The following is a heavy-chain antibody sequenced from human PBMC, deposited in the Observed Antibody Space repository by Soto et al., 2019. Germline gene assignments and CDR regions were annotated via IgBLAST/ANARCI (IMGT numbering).Heavy chain of an antibody. CDR2: IKQDGSEK. D-gene: IGHD6-6*01. CDR1: GFTFSSYW. Sequence: EVQLVESGGGLVQPGGSLRLSCAASGFTFSSYWMSWVRQAPGKGLEWVANIKQDGSEKYYVDSVKGQFTISRDNAKNSLYLQMNSLRAEDTAVYYCARERRYSSSYAPTYYYYYMDVWGKGTTVTVSS. CDR3: ARERRYSSSYAPTYYYYYMDV. J-gene: IGHJ6*03. V-gene: IGHV3-7*01.